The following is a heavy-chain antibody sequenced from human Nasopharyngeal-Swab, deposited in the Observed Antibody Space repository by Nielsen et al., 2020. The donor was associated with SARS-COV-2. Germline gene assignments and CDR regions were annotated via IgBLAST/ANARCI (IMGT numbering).Heavy chain of an antibody. D-gene: IGHD3-10*01. CDR1: GFTFSSYS. CDR3: ARDVRMSWGLIIIDYDYYGMDV. CDR2: ISSSTSTI. V-gene: IGHV3-48*04. Sequence: LKLSCAVSGFTFSSYSMNWVRQAPGKGLEWVSYISSSTSTIYYADSVEGRFTISRDNAQNSLYLQMNSLRAEDTALYYCARDVRMSWGLIIIDYDYYGMDVWGQGTTVTVSS. J-gene: IGHJ6*02.